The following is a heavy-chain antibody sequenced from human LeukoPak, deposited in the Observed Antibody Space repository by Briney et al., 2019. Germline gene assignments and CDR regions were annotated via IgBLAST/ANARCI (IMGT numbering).Heavy chain of an antibody. J-gene: IGHJ6*03. D-gene: IGHD1/OR15-1a*01. CDR3: ARGAADRNNYYYYIDV. Sequence: SETLSLTCAVYGGSFNTYYWDWIRQSPGKGLEWIGEINHTGTTNYNPSLKSRFTISVDTSKNQFSLKLTSVTAADTAVYYCARGAADRNNYYYYIDVWGKGTTVTVSS. CDR1: GGSFNTYY. CDR2: INHTGTT. V-gene: IGHV4-34*01.